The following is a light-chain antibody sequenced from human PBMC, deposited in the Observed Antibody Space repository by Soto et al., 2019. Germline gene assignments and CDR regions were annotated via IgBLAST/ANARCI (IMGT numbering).Light chain of an antibody. CDR2: EVS. J-gene: IGLJ1*01. CDR3: SSYTSGSTLYV. CDR1: SSDVGRYNY. Sequence: QSALTQPASVSGSPGQSITISCTGTSSDVGRYNYVSWYQRHPGKAPKLMISEVSNRPSGVSNRFSGSKSGNTASLTISGLQAEDEADYYCSSYTSGSTLYVFGTGTKVTV. V-gene: IGLV2-14*01.